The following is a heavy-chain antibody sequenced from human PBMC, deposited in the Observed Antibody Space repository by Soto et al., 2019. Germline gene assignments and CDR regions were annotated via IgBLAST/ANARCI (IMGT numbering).Heavy chain of an antibody. Sequence: QVQLQESGPGLVKPSQTLSLTCTVSGGSISSGGYYWSWIRQQQGKGLEWIGYIYYSGSTHYNPSLKSRVTISIDTSTNHFSLKLSSVTAADTAVYYCARARKDNWLYYFDYWGQGTLVTVSS. CDR3: ARARKDNWLYYFDY. CDR2: IYYSGST. D-gene: IGHD1-1*01. V-gene: IGHV4-31*03. J-gene: IGHJ4*02. CDR1: GGSISSGGYY.